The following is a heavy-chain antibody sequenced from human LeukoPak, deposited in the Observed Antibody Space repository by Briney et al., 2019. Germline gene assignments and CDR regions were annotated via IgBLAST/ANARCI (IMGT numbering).Heavy chain of an antibody. CDR3: ARVLTGIAAAGTDAFDI. CDR2: IKQDGGEK. J-gene: IGHJ3*02. CDR1: GFHFSNHW. Sequence: GGSLRLSCAASGFHFSNHWVTWVRQAPGKGLGWVANIKQDGGEKYYVDSVKGRFTISRDNTKNSLYLQMNSQRAEDTAVYYSARVLTGIAAAGTDAFDIWGQGTMVTVSS. V-gene: IGHV3-7*05. D-gene: IGHD6-13*01.